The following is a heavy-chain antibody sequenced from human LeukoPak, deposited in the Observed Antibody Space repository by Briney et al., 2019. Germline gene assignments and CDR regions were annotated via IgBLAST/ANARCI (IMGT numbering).Heavy chain of an antibody. Sequence: ASVKVSCKASGYTFTSYYMHWVRQAPGQGLEWMGIINPSGGSTSYAQKFQGRVTMTRDTSTSTVYMELSSLRSEDTAVYYCARDPGPYGSGSYYDNWFDPWGQGTLVTVSS. D-gene: IGHD3-10*01. V-gene: IGHV1-46*01. CDR2: INPSGGST. CDR3: ARDPGPYGSGSYYDNWFDP. CDR1: GYTFTSYY. J-gene: IGHJ5*02.